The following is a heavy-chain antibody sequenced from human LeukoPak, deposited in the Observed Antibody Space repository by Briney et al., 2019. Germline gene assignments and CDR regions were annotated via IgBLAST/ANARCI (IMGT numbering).Heavy chain of an antibody. D-gene: IGHD6-13*01. V-gene: IGHV4-59*01. CDR2: IYYSGST. CDR1: GGSISSYY. J-gene: IGHJ6*03. Sequence: SETLSLTCTVSGGSISSYYWSWIRQPPGKGLEWIGYIYYSGSTNYNPSLKSRVTISVDTSKNQFSLKLSSVTAADTAVYYCARGGIAAAGDFYYYYYMDVWGKGTTVTVSS. CDR3: ARGGIAAAGDFYYYYYMDV.